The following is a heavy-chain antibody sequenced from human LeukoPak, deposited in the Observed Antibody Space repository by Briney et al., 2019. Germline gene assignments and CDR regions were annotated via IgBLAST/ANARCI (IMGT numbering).Heavy chain of an antibody. J-gene: IGHJ4*02. D-gene: IGHD2-15*01. Sequence: PSETLSLTCNASGGSISSYYWSWIRQPPGKGLEWIGHIYNSGNTNYNPSLKSRVNISVDMSKNQFSLKLSSVTAADTAVYYCAGGPGWFDYWGQGTLVTVSS. CDR1: GGSISSYY. V-gene: IGHV4-59*01. CDR3: AGGPGWFDY. CDR2: IYNSGNT.